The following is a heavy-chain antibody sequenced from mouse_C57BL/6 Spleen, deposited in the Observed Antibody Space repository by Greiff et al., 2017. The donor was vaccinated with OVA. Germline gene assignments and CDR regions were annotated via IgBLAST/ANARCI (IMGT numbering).Heavy chain of an antibody. V-gene: IGHV1-52*01. CDR1: GYTFTSYW. J-gene: IGHJ1*03. CDR3: ARNYDYAHWYFDG. Sequence: VQLQQPGAELVRPGSSVKLSCKASGYTFTSYWMHWVKQRPIQGLEWIGNIDPSDSETHYNQKFKDKATLTVDKSSSTAYMQLSSLTSEDSAVYYCARNYDYAHWYFDGWGTGTTVTVAS. D-gene: IGHD2-4*01. CDR2: IDPSDSET.